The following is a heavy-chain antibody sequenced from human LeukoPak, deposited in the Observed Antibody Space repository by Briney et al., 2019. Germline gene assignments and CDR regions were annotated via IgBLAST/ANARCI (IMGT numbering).Heavy chain of an antibody. D-gene: IGHD6-13*01. CDR3: ARSRRGSTWWGAFAL. CDR2: IYTSGST. V-gene: IGHV4-4*07. J-gene: IGHJ3*01. Sequence: SETLSLTCTVSGGSISSYYWSWIRQPAGKGLEWIGRIYTSGSTNYNPSLKSRVTISVDTSKNQFSLKLRSVTAADTAVYYCARSRRGSTWWGAFALWGQGTMVTVSS. CDR1: GGSISSYY.